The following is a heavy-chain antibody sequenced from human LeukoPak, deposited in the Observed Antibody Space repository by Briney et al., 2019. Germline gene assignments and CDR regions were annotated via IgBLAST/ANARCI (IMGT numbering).Heavy chain of an antibody. Sequence: GGSLRLSCAASGFTLDDYAMHWVRQAPRKGLEWVSGISWNSGSIDYADSVKGRFTISRDNAKNSLYLQMNSLRAEDTALYYCAKDLFSSAAGPFDYWGQGTLVTVSS. J-gene: IGHJ4*02. CDR2: ISWNSGSI. V-gene: IGHV3-9*01. CDR3: AKDLFSSAAGPFDY. CDR1: GFTLDDYA. D-gene: IGHD6-13*01.